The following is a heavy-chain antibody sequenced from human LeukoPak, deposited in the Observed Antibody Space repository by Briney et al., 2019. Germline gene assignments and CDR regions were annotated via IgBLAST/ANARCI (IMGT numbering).Heavy chain of an antibody. D-gene: IGHD2-15*01. Sequence: KPWETLSLTCTISGGSISSSSYYWGWIRQPPGKGLEWIGSLYYSGSTYYNPSLKSRVTISVDTSKLSLKLTSVTAADTAVYYCARLRRSGSDYWGQGTLVTVSS. CDR1: GGSISSSSYY. V-gene: IGHV4-39*01. J-gene: IGHJ4*02. CDR2: LYYSGST. CDR3: ARLRRSGSDY.